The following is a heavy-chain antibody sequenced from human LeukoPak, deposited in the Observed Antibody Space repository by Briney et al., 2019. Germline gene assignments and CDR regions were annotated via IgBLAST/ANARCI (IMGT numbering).Heavy chain of an antibody. CDR2: ISSSSSYI. V-gene: IGHV3-21*01. CDR3: ARGQLPSGDAFDI. CDR1: GFTFSSYS. J-gene: IGHJ3*02. D-gene: IGHD1-1*01. Sequence: GGSLRLSCAASGFTFSSYSMNWVRQAPGKGLEWVSSISSSSSYIYYADSEKGRFTISRDNAKNSLYLQMNSLRAEDTAVYYCARGQLPSGDAFDIWGQGTMVTVSS.